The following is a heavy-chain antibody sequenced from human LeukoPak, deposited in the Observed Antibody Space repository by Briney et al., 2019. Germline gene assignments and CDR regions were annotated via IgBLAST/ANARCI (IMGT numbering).Heavy chain of an antibody. D-gene: IGHD3-10*01. J-gene: IGHJ4*02. CDR2: VSPSGSST. CDR3: AKKGYAGSGTYSYYFDS. CDR1: GFTFSNAW. Sequence: PGGSLRLSCAASGFTFSNAWMSWVRQAPGKGLEWVWTVSPSGSSTYYADSVKGRFTISRDNSMNTLYLQMNSLRAEDTAVYYCAKKGYAGSGTYSYYFDSWGQGTLVTVSS. V-gene: IGHV3-23*01.